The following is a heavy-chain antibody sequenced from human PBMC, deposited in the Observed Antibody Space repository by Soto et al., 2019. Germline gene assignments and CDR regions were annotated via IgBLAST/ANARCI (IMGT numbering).Heavy chain of an antibody. CDR1: GFTFNNYA. CDR3: AKKGYYDSSGPHH. CDR2: ISGSGGST. D-gene: IGHD3-22*01. V-gene: IGHV3-23*01. Sequence: GGSLRLSCAASGFTFNNYALNWVRQAPGKGLEWVSAISGSGGSTYYADSVKGRFTISRDNSKNTLYLQMNSLRAEDTAVYYCAKKGYYDSSGPHHWGQGTLVTVSS. J-gene: IGHJ5*02.